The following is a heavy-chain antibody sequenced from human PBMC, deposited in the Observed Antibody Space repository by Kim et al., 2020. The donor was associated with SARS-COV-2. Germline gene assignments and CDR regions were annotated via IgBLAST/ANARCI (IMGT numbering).Heavy chain of an antibody. CDR2: MQEDGYEK. CDR1: GFTFSSYW. Sequence: GGSLRLSCAASGFTFSSYWMSWVRQAPGKGLEWVANMQEDGYEKYYLDSVRGRFTISRDDAKSSLYLQMNSLRAEDTAVYFCARGPLHRSRLFRSKTSRKLDFWGQGTLVTVPS. V-gene: IGHV3-7*01. J-gene: IGHJ4*02. D-gene: IGHD1-7*01. CDR3: ARGPLHRSRLFRSKTSRKLDF.